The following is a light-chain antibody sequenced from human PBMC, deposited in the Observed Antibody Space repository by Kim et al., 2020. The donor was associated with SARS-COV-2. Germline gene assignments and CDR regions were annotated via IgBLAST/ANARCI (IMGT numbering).Light chain of an antibody. CDR2: DAS. CDR1: QSIANY. CDR3: QQRSDWPPMYT. V-gene: IGKV3-11*01. Sequence: SPGERATLPCRASQSIANYLAWYQQKVGQAPRLLIYDASNRATGVPARFSGSGSGTDFNLTISSLEPEDLAVYYCQQRSDWPPMYTFGQGTKLEI. J-gene: IGKJ2*01.